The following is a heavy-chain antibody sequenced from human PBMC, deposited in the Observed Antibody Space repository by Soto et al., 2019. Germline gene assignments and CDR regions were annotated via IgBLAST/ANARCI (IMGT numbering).Heavy chain of an antibody. CDR3: ARGGYSSIRIYYYGMDV. CDR1: GFTLSSYA. D-gene: IGHD6-13*01. V-gene: IGHV3-30-3*01. Sequence: PGGSLRLSCAASGFTLSSYAMHWVRQAPGKGLEWVAVISYDGSNKYYADSVKGRFTISRDNSKNTLYLQMNSLRAEDTAVYYCARGGYSSIRIYYYGMDVWGQGTTVTVSS. CDR2: ISYDGSNK. J-gene: IGHJ6*02.